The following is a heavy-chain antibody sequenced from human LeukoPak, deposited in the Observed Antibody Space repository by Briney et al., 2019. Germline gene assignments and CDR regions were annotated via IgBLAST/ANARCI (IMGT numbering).Heavy chain of an antibody. CDR1: GFTFSSYE. D-gene: IGHD6-13*01. J-gene: IGHJ4*02. CDR3: ARVEGIAAAGIDY. Sequence: GGSLRLSCAASGFTFSSYEMNWVRQAPGKGLQWVSYISSSSSYIYYADSVKGRFTISRDNAKNSLYLQMNSLRAEDTAVYYCARVEGIAAAGIDYWGQGTLVTVSS. V-gene: IGHV3-21*05. CDR2: ISSSSSYI.